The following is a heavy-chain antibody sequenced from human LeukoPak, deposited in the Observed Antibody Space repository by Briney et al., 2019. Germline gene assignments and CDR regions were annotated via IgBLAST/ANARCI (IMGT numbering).Heavy chain of an antibody. Sequence: SQTLSLTCAISGDSVSSNSAAWNWIRQSPSRGLEWLGRTYYRSKWYTYYAVSVKSRISINRDTSKNQISLQLNSVTAADTAVYYCARVVGGNSVSFDYWGQGTLVTVSS. CDR2: TYYRSKWYT. CDR1: GDSVSSNSAA. CDR3: ARVVGGNSVSFDY. V-gene: IGHV6-1*01. J-gene: IGHJ4*02. D-gene: IGHD4-23*01.